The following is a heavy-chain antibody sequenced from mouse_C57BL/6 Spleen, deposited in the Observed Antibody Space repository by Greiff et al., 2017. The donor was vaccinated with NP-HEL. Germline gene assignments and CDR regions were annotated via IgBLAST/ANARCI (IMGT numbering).Heavy chain of an antibody. Sequence: DVKLVESEGGLVQPGSSMKLSCTASGFTFSDYYMAWVRQVPEKGLEWVANINYDGSSTYYLDSLKSRFIISRDNAKNILYLQMSSLKSEDTATYYCARSYYSNSPWFAYWGQGTLVTVSA. CDR1: GFTFSDYY. J-gene: IGHJ3*01. V-gene: IGHV5-16*01. CDR3: ARSYYSNSPWFAY. D-gene: IGHD2-5*01. CDR2: INYDGSST.